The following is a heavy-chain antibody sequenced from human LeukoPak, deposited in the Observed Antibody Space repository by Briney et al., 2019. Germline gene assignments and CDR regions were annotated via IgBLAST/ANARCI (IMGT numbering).Heavy chain of an antibody. V-gene: IGHV3-21*01. CDR1: GFTFSSYS. Sequence: GGSLRLSCAASGFTFSSYSMNWVRQAPGKGLEWVSSISSSSSYIYYADSVKGRFTISRDNAKNSLYLQMSSLRAEDTAVYYCARDLAAAGFIYGMDVWGQGTTVTVSS. CDR2: ISSSSSYI. CDR3: ARDLAAAGFIYGMDV. J-gene: IGHJ6*02. D-gene: IGHD6-13*01.